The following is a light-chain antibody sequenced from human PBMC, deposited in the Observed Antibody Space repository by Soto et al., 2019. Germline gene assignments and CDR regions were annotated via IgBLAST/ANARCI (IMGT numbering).Light chain of an antibody. CDR1: SSNVGRND. CDR3: SFLYDSGHRYV. Sequence: QSVLTQPPSASGTAVQMVTNSCSGSSSNVGRNDVYWYQQLPGTAPKLLIYSNNQRPSGVPDRFSGSKSGTSASLAISGLRSEDAADYYCSFLYDSGHRYVF. CDR2: SNN. J-gene: IGLJ1*01. V-gene: IGLV1-47*02.